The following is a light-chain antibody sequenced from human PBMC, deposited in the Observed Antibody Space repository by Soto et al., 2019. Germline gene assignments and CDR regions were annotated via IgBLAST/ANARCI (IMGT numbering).Light chain of an antibody. V-gene: IGKV3-15*01. CDR1: HSVSSS. CDR3: QQYDNWPPRT. Sequence: EIVMTQSPAILSVSPGERATLSCWASHSVSSSLAWYQQKPGQAPRLLIYGASTRATGIPARFSGSGSGTEFTLTISSLQSEDFAVYYCQQYDNWPPRTFGGGTKVDIK. CDR2: GAS. J-gene: IGKJ4*01.